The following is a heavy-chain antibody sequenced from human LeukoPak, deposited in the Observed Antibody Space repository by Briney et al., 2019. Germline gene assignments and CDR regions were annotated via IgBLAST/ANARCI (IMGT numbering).Heavy chain of an antibody. V-gene: IGHV3-15*01. CDR3: TTPDTAGIDY. CDR1: GFTFTNAW. D-gene: IGHD5-18*01. CDR2: IKSKTDGGTT. J-gene: IGHJ4*02. Sequence: GGSLRLSCAASGFTFTNAWMSWGRQAPGKGLEGGGRIKSKTDGGTTDYAAPVKGRFTISRDDSKNTLYLQMNSLKTEDTAVYYCTTPDTAGIDYWGQGTLVTVSS.